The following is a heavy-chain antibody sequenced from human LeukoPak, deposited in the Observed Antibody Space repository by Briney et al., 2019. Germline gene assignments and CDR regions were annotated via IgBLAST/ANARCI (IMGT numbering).Heavy chain of an antibody. CDR1: GLTLSSYR. CDR2: IETDGKSA. CDR3: ARDYQGLHY. J-gene: IGHJ4*02. Sequence: GRSLRLSCAVSGLTLSSYRMHWVRQAPGKGLVWVSAIETDGKSATYADSVKGRFTISRDNAKNTLYLQMNSLRAEDTAVYFCARDYQGLHYWGQGTLVTVSS. D-gene: IGHD3-16*02. V-gene: IGHV3-74*01.